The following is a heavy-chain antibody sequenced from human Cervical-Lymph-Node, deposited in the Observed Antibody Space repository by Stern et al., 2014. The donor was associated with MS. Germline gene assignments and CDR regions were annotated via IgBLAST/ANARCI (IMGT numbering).Heavy chain of an antibody. CDR2: IYWGDDK. CDR3: AHSRVKYCRGGTCYSSLFDY. Sequence: SGPTLVKPTQTVTLTCTLSGFSVATAGVGVGWIRQPPGKALEWLALIYWGDDKLYSPSLKNRLTIIKDTSKNQVVLTMTNVDPVDTATYYCAHSRVKYCRGGTCYSSLFDYWGQGTLVTVSS. D-gene: IGHD2-15*01. V-gene: IGHV2-5*02. CDR1: GFSVATAGVG. J-gene: IGHJ4*02.